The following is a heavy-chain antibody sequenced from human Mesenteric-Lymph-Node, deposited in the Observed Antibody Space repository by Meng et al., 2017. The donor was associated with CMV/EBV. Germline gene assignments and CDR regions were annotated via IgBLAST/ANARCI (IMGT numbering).Heavy chain of an antibody. V-gene: IGHV3-21*01. D-gene: IGHD3-3*01. Sequence: GESLKISCASSGFTFSTYAMTWVRQAPGKGLEWVSSISSRSSNIYYADSVKGRFTISRDNAKNSLYLQMNSLRAEDTAVYYCARGLSDDFWSGYLPGFDYWGQGILVTVSS. CDR1: GFTFSTYA. CDR2: ISSRSSNI. CDR3: ARGLSDDFWSGYLPGFDY. J-gene: IGHJ4*02.